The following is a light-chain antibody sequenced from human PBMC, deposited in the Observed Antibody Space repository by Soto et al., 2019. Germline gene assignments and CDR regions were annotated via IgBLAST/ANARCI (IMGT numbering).Light chain of an antibody. CDR3: QQYGKRPTNA. Sequence: EIELTKSPGTMSLSPGVRATLSSRASQSTSSSYLACYEQKPGQAPKVLIYGASSRATGITDRFRGSGSGTDFTLTISRLEPEDFAVYFCQQYGKRPTNAFGQGTKVDIK. CDR2: GAS. V-gene: IGKV3-20*01. J-gene: IGKJ2*01. CDR1: QSTSSSY.